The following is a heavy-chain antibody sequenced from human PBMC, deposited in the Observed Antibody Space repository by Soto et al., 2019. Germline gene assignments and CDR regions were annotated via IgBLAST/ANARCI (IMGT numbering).Heavy chain of an antibody. D-gene: IGHD5-12*01. V-gene: IGHV1-69*13. J-gene: IGHJ2*01. CDR3: ARWTRDGYNYVQNWYFDL. CDR2: IIPIFGTA. CDR1: GGTFSSYA. Sequence: GASVKVSCKASGGTFSSYAISWVRQAPGQGLEWMGGIIPIFGTANYAQKFQGRVTITADESTSTAYMELSSLRSEDTAVYYCARWTRDGYNYVQNWYFDLWGRGTLVTVSS.